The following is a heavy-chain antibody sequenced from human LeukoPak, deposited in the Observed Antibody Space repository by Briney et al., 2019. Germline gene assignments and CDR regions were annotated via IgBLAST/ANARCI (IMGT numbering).Heavy chain of an antibody. CDR1: GFIFSNYA. V-gene: IGHV3-23*01. J-gene: IGHJ4*02. Sequence: GGSLILSCAASGFIFSNYAMTWVRQAPGKGLEYVATINAVNANTYYADSVKGRFTVSRDNSENILYLQMNSLRAEDTAVYYCAKQFLGANWGQGTLVTVSS. D-gene: IGHD4/OR15-4a*01. CDR2: INAVNANT. CDR3: AKQFLGAN.